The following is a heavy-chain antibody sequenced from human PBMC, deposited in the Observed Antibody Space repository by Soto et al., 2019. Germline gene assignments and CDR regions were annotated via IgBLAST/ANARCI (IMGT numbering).Heavy chain of an antibody. CDR3: ARVSLCCTNGVCHFDY. CDR2: SRDKAQGYST. D-gene: IGHD2-8*01. Sequence: LRLSCAGSGFTLSDHYIDWVRQAPGKGLEWVGRSRDKAQGYSTAYAASVKGRFTTSADEAIDTAYLQWSSLKASDTAMYYCARVSLCCTNGVCHFDYWGQGTLVTVS. V-gene: IGHV3-72*01. J-gene: IGHJ4*02. CDR1: GFTLSDHY.